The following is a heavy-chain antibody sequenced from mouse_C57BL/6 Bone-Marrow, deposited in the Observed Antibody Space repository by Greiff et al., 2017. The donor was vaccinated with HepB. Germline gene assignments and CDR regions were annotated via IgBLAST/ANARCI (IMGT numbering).Heavy chain of an antibody. D-gene: IGHD2-3*01. Sequence: QVQLQQSGAELARPGASVKMSCKASGYTFTSYTMHWVKQRPGQGLEWIGYINPSSGYTKYNQKFKDKATLTADKSSSTAYMQLSSLTSEDSAVYLCARCDCYGKLLAYWRQGTRVTVSA. CDR1: GYTFTSYT. J-gene: IGHJ3*01. CDR2: INPSSGYT. V-gene: IGHV1-4*01. CDR3: ARCDCYGKLLAY.